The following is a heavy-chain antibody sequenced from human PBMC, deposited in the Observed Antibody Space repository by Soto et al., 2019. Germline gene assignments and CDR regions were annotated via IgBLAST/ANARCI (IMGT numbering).Heavy chain of an antibody. Sequence: QVQLVQSGAEVKKPGSSVKVSCKASGGTFSSYAISWVRQAPGQGLEWMGGIIPIFGTANYAQKFQGRVTITADESTSTANMELSSLRSEDTAVYSCARAGNYGDGGAWLDPWGQGTLVTVSS. CDR3: ARAGNYGDGGAWLDP. D-gene: IGHD4-17*01. CDR2: IIPIFGTA. V-gene: IGHV1-69*01. J-gene: IGHJ5*02. CDR1: GGTFSSYA.